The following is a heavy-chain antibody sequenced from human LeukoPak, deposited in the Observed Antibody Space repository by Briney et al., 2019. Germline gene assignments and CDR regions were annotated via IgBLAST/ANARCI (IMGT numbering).Heavy chain of an antibody. V-gene: IGHV1-2*02. CDR1: GHTLTVHY. CDR2: ITLHSGDT. J-gene: IGHJ5*02. D-gene: IGHD3-16*02. CDR3: ARLQRDYDYVRGSYLVDNWFDP. Sequence: ASVKVSCKASGHTLTVHYIHWVRQGPGQGLEWLGWITLHSGDTHYAQKYQGRLTMTSDTSISTGYMELSRLQFDDTAVYYCARLQRDYDYVRGSYLVDNWFDPWGQGTLVTVSS.